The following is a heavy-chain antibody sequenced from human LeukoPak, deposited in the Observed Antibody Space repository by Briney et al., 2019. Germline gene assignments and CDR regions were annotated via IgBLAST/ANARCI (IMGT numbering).Heavy chain of an antibody. CDR1: GGPISSYY. V-gene: IGHV4-59*08. J-gene: IGHJ4*02. CDR3: ARQTYSGSYWD. CDR2: IYYSGST. D-gene: IGHD1-26*01. Sequence: SETLSLTCTVSGGPISSYYWSWIRQPPGKGLEWIGYIYYSGSTNYNPSLKSRVTISVDTSKNQFSLKLSSVTAADTAVYYCARQTYSGSYWDWGQGTLVTVSS.